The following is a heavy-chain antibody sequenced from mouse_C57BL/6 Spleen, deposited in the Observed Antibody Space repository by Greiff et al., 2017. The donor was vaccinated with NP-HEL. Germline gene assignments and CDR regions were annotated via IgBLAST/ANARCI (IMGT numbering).Heavy chain of an antibody. D-gene: IGHD2-3*01. CDR1: GYTFTSYW. CDR2: IDPSDSYT. J-gene: IGHJ2*01. V-gene: IGHV1-69*01. Sequence: QVQLKQPGAELVMPGASVKLSCKASGYTFTSYWMHWVKQRPGQGLEWIGEIDPSDSYTNYNQKFKGKSTLTVDKSSSTAYMQLSSLTSEDSAVYYCARGDGSFDYWGQGTTLTVSS. CDR3: ARGDGSFDY.